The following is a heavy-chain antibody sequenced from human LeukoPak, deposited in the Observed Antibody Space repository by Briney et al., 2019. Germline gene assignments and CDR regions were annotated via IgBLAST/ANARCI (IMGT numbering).Heavy chain of an antibody. Sequence: SETLSLTCSVSGGSISSDGYYWSWIRQHPGKGLEWIGFIYYSGRTYYDPSLKSRLTISVDTPKNQCSLILTSVTAADTAAYFCARGFGGYDYAYFDQWGQGTLVTVSS. CDR1: GGSISSDGYY. D-gene: IGHD5-12*01. CDR3: ARGFGGYDYAYFDQ. V-gene: IGHV4-31*03. CDR2: IYYSGRT. J-gene: IGHJ4*02.